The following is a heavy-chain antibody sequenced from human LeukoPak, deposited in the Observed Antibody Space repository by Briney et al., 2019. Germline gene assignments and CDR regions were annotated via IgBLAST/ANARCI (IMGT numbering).Heavy chain of an antibody. V-gene: IGHV1-46*01. CDR1: GYTFTSYY. J-gene: IGHJ1*01. Sequence: ASVKVSCKASGYTFTSYYMHWVRQTPGQGLEWMGIINPSGGSTSYAQKFQGRVTMTRDTSTSTVYMELSSLRSEDTAVYYCARTNKGIFGVVTVRRGYFQHWGQGTLVTVSS. CDR3: ARTNKGIFGVVTVRRGYFQH. CDR2: INPSGGST. D-gene: IGHD3-3*01.